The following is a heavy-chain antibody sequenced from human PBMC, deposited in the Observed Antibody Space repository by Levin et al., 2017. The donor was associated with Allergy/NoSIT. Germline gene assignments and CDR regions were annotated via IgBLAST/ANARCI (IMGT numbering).Heavy chain of an antibody. CDR2: ISGSSSYI. V-gene: IGHV3-21*01. Sequence: SCAASGFTFSSYRMNWVRQAPGKGLEWVSSISGSSSYIYYADSLQGRFTISRDNAKNSLYLQMNSLRVEDTAVYYCARDGVVDTAMVEDYWGQGTLVTVSS. D-gene: IGHD5-18*01. CDR1: GFTFSSYR. CDR3: ARDGVVDTAMVEDY. J-gene: IGHJ4*02.